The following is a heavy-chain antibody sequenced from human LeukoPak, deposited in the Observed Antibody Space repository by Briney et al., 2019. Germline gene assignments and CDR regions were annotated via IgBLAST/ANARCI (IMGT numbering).Heavy chain of an antibody. CDR1: GGSISSGSYY. D-gene: IGHD2-21*02. CDR3: ARVMTFFGP. V-gene: IGHV4-61*02. J-gene: IGHJ5*02. Sequence: PSQTLSLTCTVSGGSISSGSYYWSWIRQPAGKGLEWIGRIYTSGSTNYNPSLKSRVTISVDTSKNQFSLKLSSVTAADTAVYYCARVMTFFGPWGQGTLVTVSS. CDR2: IYTSGST.